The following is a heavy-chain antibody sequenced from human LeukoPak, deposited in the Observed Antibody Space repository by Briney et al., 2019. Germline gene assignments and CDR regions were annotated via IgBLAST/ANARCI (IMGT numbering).Heavy chain of an antibody. CDR1: GGSISSYY. J-gene: IGHJ4*02. V-gene: IGHV4-59*01. Sequence: SETLSLTCTVSGGSISSYYWSWIRQPPGRGLGWIGYIYYSGTTNYNPSLKSRVTISVATSKNQFSLNLSSVTAADTAVYYCARGGGGEYSSGWYDYWGQGTLVTVSS. D-gene: IGHD6-19*01. CDR2: IYYSGTT. CDR3: ARGGGGEYSSGWYDY.